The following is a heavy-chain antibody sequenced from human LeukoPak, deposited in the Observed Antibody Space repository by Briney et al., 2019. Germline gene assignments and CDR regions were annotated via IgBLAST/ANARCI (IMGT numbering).Heavy chain of an antibody. CDR2: IKQDGSEK. CDR3: ARETGDIVLMVYDNWFDP. J-gene: IGHJ5*02. D-gene: IGHD2-8*01. CDR1: GFTFSSYW. V-gene: IGHV3-7*01. Sequence: QPGGSLRLSCAASGFTFSSYWMSWVRQDPGKGLEWVANIKQDGSEKYYVDSVKGRFTISRDNAKNSLYLQMNSLRAEDTAVYYCARETGDIVLMVYDNWFDPWGQGTLVTVSS.